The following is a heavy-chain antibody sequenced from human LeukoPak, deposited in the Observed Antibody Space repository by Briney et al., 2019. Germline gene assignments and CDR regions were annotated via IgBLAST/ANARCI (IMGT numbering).Heavy chain of an antibody. CDR3: AKEYSVRNQFDY. D-gene: IGHD1-14*01. Sequence: GGSLRLSCAASGFTFSTYGRNWVRQAPGKGLEWVSAISAGGGNTYYADSVKGRFTISRDNSKNTLFLEMNSLRAEDTAVYYCAKEYSVRNQFDYWSQGTLVAVSS. V-gene: IGHV3-23*01. CDR1: GFTFSTYG. J-gene: IGHJ4*02. CDR2: ISAGGGNT.